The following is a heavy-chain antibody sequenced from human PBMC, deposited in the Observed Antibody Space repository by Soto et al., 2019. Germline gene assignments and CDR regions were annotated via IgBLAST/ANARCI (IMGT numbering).Heavy chain of an antibody. D-gene: IGHD2-15*01. CDR2: ISESGSSI. CDR3: ARDYSSGDSCFLPRLFDH. V-gene: IGHV3-21*01. J-gene: IGHJ4*02. Sequence: SLRLSWAASGFTFSFFTMNWVRQAPGKGLEWVSSISESGSSIYYADSVKGRFTISRDNAKNSLYLQMDSLRAEDTAMYYCARDYSSGDSCFLPRLFDHWGQGSLVVVSS. CDR1: GFTFSFFT.